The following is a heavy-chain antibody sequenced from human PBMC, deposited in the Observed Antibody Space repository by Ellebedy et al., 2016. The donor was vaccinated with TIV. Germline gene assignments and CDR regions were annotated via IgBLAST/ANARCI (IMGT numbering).Heavy chain of an antibody. CDR2: ISSSSSHI. D-gene: IGHD3-10*01. Sequence: PGGSLRLSCEASGFTFSSYSMNWVRQAPGKGLEWVSFISSSSSHIYYADSVRGRFTISRDNGKNSLYLQMNSLTAEDSAVYFCARRSAIDPYYFGSGSYYPDYWGQGTLVTVSS. V-gene: IGHV3-21*01. J-gene: IGHJ4*02. CDR1: GFTFSSYS. CDR3: ARRSAIDPYYFGSGSYYPDY.